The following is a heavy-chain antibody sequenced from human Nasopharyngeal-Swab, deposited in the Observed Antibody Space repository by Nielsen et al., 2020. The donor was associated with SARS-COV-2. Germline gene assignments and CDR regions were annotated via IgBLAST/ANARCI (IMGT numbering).Heavy chain of an antibody. CDR1: GFLFSTYG. V-gene: IGHV3-23*01. D-gene: IGHD4-17*01. CDR3: ATDGVRNFDY. J-gene: IGHJ4*02. CDR2: IVGSGDNSGSGGST. Sequence: GESLKISCAASGFLFSTYGMNWVRQAPGKGLEWVAAIVGSGDNSGSGGSTYYADSVKGRFTISRDNSKNMLYLQMSSLRAEDTAIYYCATDGVRNFDYWGQGTLVTVSS.